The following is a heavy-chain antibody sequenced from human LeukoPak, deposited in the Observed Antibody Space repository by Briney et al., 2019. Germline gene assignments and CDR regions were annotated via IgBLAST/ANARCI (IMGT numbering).Heavy chain of an antibody. D-gene: IGHD5/OR15-5a*01. J-gene: IGHJ4*02. Sequence: GGSLRLSCAASGFIFSNYGMHWVRQAPGKGLEWVAVVWYDGSNKYYADSVKGRFTISRDNSKNMLYLQMNGLRAEDTAVYYCARDPSLRVTLDYWGQGTLVTVSS. CDR2: VWYDGSNK. CDR3: ARDPSLRVTLDY. V-gene: IGHV3-33*01. CDR1: GFIFSNYG.